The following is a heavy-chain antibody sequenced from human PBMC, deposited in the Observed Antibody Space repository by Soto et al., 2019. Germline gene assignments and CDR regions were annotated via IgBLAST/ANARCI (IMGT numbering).Heavy chain of an antibody. CDR1: GFTFSSYG. J-gene: IGHJ4*02. Sequence: GGSLRLSCAVSGFTFSSYGMHWVRQAPGKGLEWVAVISYDGSKYYADSVKGRFTISRDNSKNTLYLQMNSLRAEDTAVYYCAKGPVGAVPYYFDYWGQGTLVTVSS. V-gene: IGHV3-30*18. CDR2: ISYDGSK. CDR3: AKGPVGAVPYYFDY. D-gene: IGHD1-26*01.